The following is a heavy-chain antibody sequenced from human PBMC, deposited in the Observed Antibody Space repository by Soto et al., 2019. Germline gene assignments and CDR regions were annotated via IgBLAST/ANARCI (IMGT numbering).Heavy chain of an antibody. V-gene: IGHV1-8*02. Sequence: ASVKVSCKASGYTFTNNDVSWVRQATGQGLEWMGWMNPGSGDTGYAQKFQGRVTMTRNISIGTAYMELNSLTSEDTAVYYCARGSDYGDYYFDYWGQGTRVTVSS. CDR3: ARGSDYGDYYFDY. D-gene: IGHD4-17*01. CDR1: GYTFTNND. CDR2: MNPGSGDT. J-gene: IGHJ4*02.